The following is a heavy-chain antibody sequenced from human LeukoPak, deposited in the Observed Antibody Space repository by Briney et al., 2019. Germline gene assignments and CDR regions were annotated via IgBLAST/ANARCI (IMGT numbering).Heavy chain of an antibody. V-gene: IGHV3-48*01. CDR2: ISASSSTI. J-gene: IGHJ4*02. D-gene: IGHD3-16*01. CDR1: GFTFSTYS. Sequence: GVSLRLSCAASGFTFSTYSMNWVRQAPGKGLEWVSYISASSSTIYYADSMKGRFTISRDNAKNSLYLQMNSLRAEDTAVYYCARDLGGHYDYVWGSYRGAYFDYWGQGTLVTVSS. CDR3: ARDLGGHYDYVWGSYRGAYFDY.